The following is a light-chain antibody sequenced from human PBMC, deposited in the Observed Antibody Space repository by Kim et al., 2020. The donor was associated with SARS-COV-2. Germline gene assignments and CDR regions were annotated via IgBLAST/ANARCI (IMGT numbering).Light chain of an antibody. CDR1: SLRRDY. CDR2: GKG. V-gene: IGLV3-19*01. J-gene: IGLJ2*01. Sequence: ALGQTVRSTCQGDSLRRDYSSGFQQKPGQAPLLVIYGKGNRPSGIPDRFSGSNSGDTASLTITGAQAEDEADYYCNSRDTSGYRVVFGGGTQLTVL. CDR3: NSRDTSGYRVV.